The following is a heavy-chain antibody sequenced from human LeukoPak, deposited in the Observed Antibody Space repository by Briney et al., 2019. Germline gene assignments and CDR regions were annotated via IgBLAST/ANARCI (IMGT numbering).Heavy chain of an antibody. V-gene: IGHV4-39*07. CDR1: GGSISSSSYY. Sequence: SETLSLTCTVSGGSISSSSYYWGWIRQPPGKGLEWIGSIYYSGSTYYNPSLKSRVTISVDTSKNQFSLKLSSVTAADTAVYYCARVAYCSGGSCYFHYGMDVWGQGTTVTVSS. J-gene: IGHJ6*02. D-gene: IGHD2-15*01. CDR2: IYYSGST. CDR3: ARVAYCSGGSCYFHYGMDV.